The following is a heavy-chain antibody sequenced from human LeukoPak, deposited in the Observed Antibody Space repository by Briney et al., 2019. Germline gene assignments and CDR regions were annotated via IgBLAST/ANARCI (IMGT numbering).Heavy chain of an antibody. CDR2: IYYSGST. CDR1: GGSISSGDYY. D-gene: IGHD5-24*01. V-gene: IGHV4-30-4*08. Sequence: TSETLSLTCTVSGGSISSGDYYWSWIRQPPGKGLEWIGYIYYSGSTYYNPSLKSRVTISVDTSKNQFSLKLSSVTAADTAVYYCARDLRRDGHNSFDYWGQGTLVTVSS. J-gene: IGHJ4*02. CDR3: ARDLRRDGHNSFDY.